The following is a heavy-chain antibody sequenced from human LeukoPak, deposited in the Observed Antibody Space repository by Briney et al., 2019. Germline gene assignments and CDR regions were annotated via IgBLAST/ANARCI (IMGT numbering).Heavy chain of an antibody. CDR1: GYSISSGYY. D-gene: IGHD5-24*01. J-gene: IGHJ4*02. CDR2: IYHSGST. Sequence: PETLSLTCTVSGYSISSGYYWGWIRQPPGKGLEWIGSIYHSGSTYYNPSLKSRVTISVDTSKNQFSLKLSSVTAADTAVYYCARDRGDGYNFAYWGQGTLVTVSS. CDR3: ARDRGDGYNFAY. V-gene: IGHV4-38-2*02.